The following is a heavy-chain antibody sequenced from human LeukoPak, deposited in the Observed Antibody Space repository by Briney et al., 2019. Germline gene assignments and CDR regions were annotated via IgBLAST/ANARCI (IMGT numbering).Heavy chain of an antibody. CDR3: ARENGDYYGMDV. CDR2: ISYDGSNK. CDR1: GFTFSSYA. D-gene: IGHD4-17*01. Sequence: GRSLRLSCAASGFTFSSYAMHWIRQAPGKGLEWVAVISYDGSNKYYADSVKGRFTISRDNSKNTLYLQMNSLRAEDTAVYYCARENGDYYGMDVWGQGTTVTVSS. J-gene: IGHJ6*02. V-gene: IGHV3-30*04.